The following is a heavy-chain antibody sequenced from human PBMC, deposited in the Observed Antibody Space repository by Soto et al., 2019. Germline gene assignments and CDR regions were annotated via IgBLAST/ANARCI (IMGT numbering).Heavy chain of an antibody. D-gene: IGHD3-16*01. CDR3: AKDRREGGNSEFYLDF. J-gene: IGHJ4*02. Sequence: WGSLXLSFASSLFNFSNYAMILVLQAPGKGLEWVSLISATGGGTYYADSVKGRFTISRDNSHNTLYLQVHSLTAEDTAVYYCAKDRREGGNSEFYLDFWGQGAQVTVSS. CDR2: ISATGGGT. V-gene: IGHV3-23*01. CDR1: LFNFSNYA.